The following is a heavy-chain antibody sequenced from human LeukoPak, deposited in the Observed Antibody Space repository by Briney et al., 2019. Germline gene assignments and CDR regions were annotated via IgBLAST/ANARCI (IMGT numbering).Heavy chain of an antibody. CDR2: ISSSSSYI. CDR3: APAGIAAADYYFDY. Sequence: GGSLRLSCAASGFDFSAYSMNWVRQAPGRGLEWVSSISSSSSYIYYADSVKGRFTISRDNAKNSLYLQMNSLRAEDTAVYYCAPAGIAAADYYFDYWGQGTLVTVSS. D-gene: IGHD6-13*01. CDR1: GFDFSAYS. V-gene: IGHV3-21*01. J-gene: IGHJ4*02.